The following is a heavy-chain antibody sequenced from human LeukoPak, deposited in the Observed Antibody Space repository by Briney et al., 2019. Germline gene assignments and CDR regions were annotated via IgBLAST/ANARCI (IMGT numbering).Heavy chain of an antibody. J-gene: IGHJ4*02. CDR3: ARGSAY. Sequence: GGSLRLSCAASGFTFNNYAMTWVRQAPGKGLEWISYISSSGLTIYYADSVKGRFTISRDNPKNLLYLQMNSLRAEDTAVYYCARGSAYWGQGTLVTVSS. V-gene: IGHV3-48*03. CDR1: GFTFNNYA. CDR2: ISSSGLTI.